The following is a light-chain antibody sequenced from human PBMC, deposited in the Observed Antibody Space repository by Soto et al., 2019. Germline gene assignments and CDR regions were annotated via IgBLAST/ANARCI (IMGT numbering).Light chain of an antibody. CDR1: SSDIGGYNY. CDR3: QSYDSSLSGRV. J-gene: IGLJ1*01. V-gene: IGLV2-14*03. CDR2: DVI. Sequence: QSALTQPASVSGSPGQSITISCTGTSSDIGGYNYVSWYQHHPGKAPQLIIFDVINRPSGVSNRFSGSKSGNTASLTIFGLQAEDEADYYCQSYDSSLSGRVFGTGTKLTVL.